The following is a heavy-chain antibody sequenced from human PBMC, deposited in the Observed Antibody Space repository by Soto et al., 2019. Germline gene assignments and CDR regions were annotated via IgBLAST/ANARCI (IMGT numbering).Heavy chain of an antibody. D-gene: IGHD2-2*01. CDR2: ISAYNGNT. CDR1: GYTFTSYG. Sequence: ASVKVSCKASGYTFTSYGISWVRQAPGQGPEWMGWISAYNGNTNYAQKLQGRVTMTTDTSTSTAYMELRSLRSDDTAVYYCARDVACSSTSCYYYYYYGMDVWGQGTTVTVSS. V-gene: IGHV1-18*01. CDR3: ARDVACSSTSCYYYYYYGMDV. J-gene: IGHJ6*02.